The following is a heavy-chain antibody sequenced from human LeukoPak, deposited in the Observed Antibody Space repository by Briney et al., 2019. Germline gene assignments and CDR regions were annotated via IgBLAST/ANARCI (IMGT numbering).Heavy chain of an antibody. CDR2: INPSGGST. J-gene: IGHJ3*02. Sequence: GASVTVSCKASGYTFTSYYMHWVRQAPGQGLEWMGLINPSGGSTRYAQKFQGRVTVTRDTSTSTLYMEVTSLRSQDTAVYYCARWSYYDSSGYFVGAFDIWGQGTMVTVSS. CDR1: GYTFTSYY. CDR3: ARWSYYDSSGYFVGAFDI. V-gene: IGHV1-46*01. D-gene: IGHD3-22*01.